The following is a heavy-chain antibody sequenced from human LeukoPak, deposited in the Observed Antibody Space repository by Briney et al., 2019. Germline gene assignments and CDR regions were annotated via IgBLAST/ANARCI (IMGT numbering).Heavy chain of an antibody. V-gene: IGHV3-21*01. J-gene: IGHJ5*02. CDR1: GFTFSSYS. Sequence: PGGSLRLSCAASGFTFSSYSMTWVRQAPGKGLEWVSSISSSSCYIYYADSVKGRFTISRDNAKNSLYLQMSSLRAEDTAVYYCARELELLLGEGENWFDPWGQGTLVTVSS. CDR3: ARELELLLGEGENWFDP. CDR2: ISSSSCYI. D-gene: IGHD1-7*01.